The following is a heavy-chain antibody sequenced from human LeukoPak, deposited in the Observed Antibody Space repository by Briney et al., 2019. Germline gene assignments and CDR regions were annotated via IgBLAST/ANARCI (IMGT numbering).Heavy chain of an antibody. J-gene: IGHJ4*02. D-gene: IGHD2-15*01. CDR3: VREPYCSGGSCYTSGFDC. V-gene: IGHV3-30*03. CDR1: GFTFSSSG. CDR2: ISYDGSNE. Sequence: PGRSLRLSCAASGFTFSSSGMHWVRQAPGKGLQWVAVISYDGSNEYYTNSVKGRFTISRDNSKNTVYLQMNSLRAEDTAVYYCVREPYCSGGSCYTSGFDCWGQGTLVTVSS.